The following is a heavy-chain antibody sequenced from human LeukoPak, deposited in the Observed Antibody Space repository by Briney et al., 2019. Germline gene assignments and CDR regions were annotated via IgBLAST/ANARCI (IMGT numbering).Heavy chain of an antibody. CDR2: IKPDGSEE. CDR1: GFTFSTSW. Sequence: GGSLRLSCAASGFTFSTSWMSWVRQAPEKGLEWVANIKPDGSEEHSVDSVKGRFTISRDNAKNSLYLQMNSLRAEDTAVYYCARESYSSGWYDYWGQGTLVTVSS. J-gene: IGHJ4*02. V-gene: IGHV3-7*01. CDR3: ARESYSSGWYDY. D-gene: IGHD6-19*01.